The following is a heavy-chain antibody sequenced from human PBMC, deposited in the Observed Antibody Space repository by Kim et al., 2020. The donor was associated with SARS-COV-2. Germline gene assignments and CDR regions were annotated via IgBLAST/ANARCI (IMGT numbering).Heavy chain of an antibody. V-gene: IGHV4-34*01. J-gene: IGHJ6*01. CDR3: AREARIAVAGIYYYHGMD. CDR2: INHSGST. CDR1: GGSFSGYY. Sequence: SETLSLTCAVYGGSFSGYYWSWIRQPPGKGLEWIGEINHSGSTNYNPSLKSRVTISVDTSKNQFSLKLSSVNAAETAVYYWAREARIAVAGIYYYHGMD. D-gene: IGHD6-19*01.